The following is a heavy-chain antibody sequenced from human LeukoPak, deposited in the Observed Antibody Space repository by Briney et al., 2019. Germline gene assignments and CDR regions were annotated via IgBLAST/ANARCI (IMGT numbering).Heavy chain of an antibody. CDR1: GFTFSSYW. Sequence: GGSLRLSCAASGFTFSSYWMSWVRQAPGKGLEWVANIKQDGSEKYYVDSVKGRFTISRDNAKNSLYLQMNSLRAEDTAVYYCARFGGRFLEWLDPYYFDYWGQGTLVTVSS. CDR3: ARFGGRFLEWLDPYYFDY. D-gene: IGHD3-3*01. CDR2: IKQDGSEK. V-gene: IGHV3-7*01. J-gene: IGHJ4*02.